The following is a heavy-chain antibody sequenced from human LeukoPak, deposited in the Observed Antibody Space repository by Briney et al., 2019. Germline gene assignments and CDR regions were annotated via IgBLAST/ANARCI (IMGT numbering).Heavy chain of an antibody. D-gene: IGHD3-22*01. Sequence: PSETLSLTCAVYGGSFSGYYWSWIRQPPGKGLEWIGEINHSGSTNYNPSLKSRVTISVDTSRNQFSLKLSSVTAADTAVYYCARIYDSSGYYYGYWGQGTLVTVSS. CDR2: INHSGST. J-gene: IGHJ4*02. CDR1: GGSFSGYY. CDR3: ARIYDSSGYYYGY. V-gene: IGHV4-34*01.